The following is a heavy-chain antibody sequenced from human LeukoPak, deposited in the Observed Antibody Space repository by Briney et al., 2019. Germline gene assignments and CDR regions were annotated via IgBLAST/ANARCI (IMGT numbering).Heavy chain of an antibody. CDR2: INWNSVHI. Sequence: GGSLRLSCAASGFNFNDYDINWVRQVPGKGLEWVSGINWNSVHIGYADSVRGRFTLSRDNAKNSVSLQMNSLRAEDTAVYYCARDKRKGIVGSTKSYFDYWGQGTLVTVSS. J-gene: IGHJ4*02. D-gene: IGHD1-26*01. V-gene: IGHV3-9*01. CDR1: GFNFNDYD. CDR3: ARDKRKGIVGSTKSYFDY.